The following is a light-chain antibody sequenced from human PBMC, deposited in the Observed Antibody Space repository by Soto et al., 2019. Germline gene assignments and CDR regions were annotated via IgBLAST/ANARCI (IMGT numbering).Light chain of an antibody. V-gene: IGLV3-1*01. Sequence: SYELTQPPSVSVSPGQTASITCSGDKLGNRYACWYQQKPGQSPVLVIYQDTKRPSGIPERFSGSKSGNTATLTISGTQAMDEADYYCQAWDDSTHVVFGGGTKLTVL. J-gene: IGLJ2*01. CDR2: QDT. CDR3: QAWDDSTHVV. CDR1: KLGNRY.